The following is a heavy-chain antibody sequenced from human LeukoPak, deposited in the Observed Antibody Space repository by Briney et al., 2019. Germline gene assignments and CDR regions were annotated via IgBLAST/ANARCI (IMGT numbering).Heavy chain of an antibody. Sequence: GGSLRLSCAASGFTFSTSWMHWVRQAPGKGLVWVSRMNSDGGRTNHADSVKGRFTISRDNAKNTLYLQMNGLRAEDTAVYYCVRALGSPLDCWGQGTLVIVSS. CDR2: MNSDGGRT. CDR3: VRALGSPLDC. D-gene: IGHD1-26*01. CDR1: GFTFSTSW. V-gene: IGHV3-74*01. J-gene: IGHJ4*02.